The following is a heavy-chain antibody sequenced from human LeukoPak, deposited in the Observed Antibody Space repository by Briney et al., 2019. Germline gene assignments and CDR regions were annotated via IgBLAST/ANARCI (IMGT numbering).Heavy chain of an antibody. V-gene: IGHV1-69*13. Sequence: ASVKVSCKASGYTFTGYYMHWVRQAPGQGLEWMGGIIPTFGTANYAQKFQGRVTITADESTSTAYMELSSLRSEDTAVYYCARVGIAAAGRYYYYYYMDVWGKGTTVTVSS. CDR2: IIPTFGTA. J-gene: IGHJ6*03. CDR3: ARVGIAAAGRYYYYYYMDV. D-gene: IGHD6-13*01. CDR1: GYTFTGYY.